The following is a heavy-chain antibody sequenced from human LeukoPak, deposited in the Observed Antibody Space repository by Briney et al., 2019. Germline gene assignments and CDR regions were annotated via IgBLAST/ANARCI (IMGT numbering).Heavy chain of an antibody. Sequence: GGSLRLSCAATGFTFSSYGMHWVRQAPGQGLEWVALISYAGTNEYYADSVKGRFTISRDNSKNKLYLQMNSLRAEDTAVYYCAKANTLMTANPFDYWGQGTLVTVSS. CDR1: GFTFSSYG. D-gene: IGHD2-21*02. CDR3: AKANTLMTANPFDY. CDR2: ISYAGTNE. J-gene: IGHJ4*02. V-gene: IGHV3-30*18.